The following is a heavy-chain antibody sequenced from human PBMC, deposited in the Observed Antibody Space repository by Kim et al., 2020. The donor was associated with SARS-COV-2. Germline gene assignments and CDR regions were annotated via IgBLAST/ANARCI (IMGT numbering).Heavy chain of an antibody. D-gene: IGHD3-22*01. CDR3: TTVYSYGWGYDYDSSGYNDAFDI. V-gene: IGHV3-15*01. CDR2: IKSKTDGGTT. CDR1: GFTFSNAW. J-gene: IGHJ3*02. Sequence: GGSLRLSCAASGFTFSNAWMSWVRQAPGKGLEWVGRIKSKTDGGTTDYAAPVKGRFTISRDDSKNTLYLQMNSLKTEDTAVYYCTTVYSYGWGYDYDSSGYNDAFDIWGQGTMVTVSS.